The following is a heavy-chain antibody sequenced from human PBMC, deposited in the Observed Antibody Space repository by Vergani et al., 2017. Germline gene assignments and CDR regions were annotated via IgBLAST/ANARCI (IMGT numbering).Heavy chain of an antibody. V-gene: IGHV3-21*01. CDR2: ISSSSSYI. D-gene: IGHD6-13*01. Sequence: EVQLVESGGGLVKPGGSLRLSCAASGFTFSSYSMNWVRQAPGKGLEWVSSISSSSSYIYYGDSVKGRFTISRDSAKNSLYLQMNSLRAEDTAVYYCARSTAWGGPHPIAAAGIGGDYWGQGTLVTVSS. J-gene: IGHJ4*02. CDR3: ARSTAWGGPHPIAAAGIGGDY. CDR1: GFTFSSYS.